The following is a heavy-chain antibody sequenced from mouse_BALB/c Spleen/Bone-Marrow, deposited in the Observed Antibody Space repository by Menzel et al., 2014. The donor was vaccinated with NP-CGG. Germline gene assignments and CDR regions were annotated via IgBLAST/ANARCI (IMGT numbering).Heavy chain of an antibody. J-gene: IGHJ1*01. CDR2: IDPANGNT. Sequence: EVKLVESGAELVKPGASVKLSCTASGFNIKDTYMHWVKQRPEQGLEWIGRIDPANGNTKYGPKFQGKATITADTSSNTAYLQLSSLTSEDTAVYYCASYRYAWYFDVWGAGTTVTVSS. CDR1: GFNIKDTY. D-gene: IGHD2-14*01. V-gene: IGHV14-3*02. CDR3: ASYRYAWYFDV.